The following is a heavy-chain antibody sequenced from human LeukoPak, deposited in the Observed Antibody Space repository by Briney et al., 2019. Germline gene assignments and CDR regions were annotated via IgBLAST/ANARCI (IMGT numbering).Heavy chain of an antibody. CDR1: GYSFTSYW. CDR3: ARRSEVMGLAFDY. V-gene: IGHV5-51*01. Sequence: GESLKISCKGSGYSFTSYWIGWVRQMPGKGLEWMGIIYPGDSDTRYSPSFQGQITISADKSISTAYLQWSSLKASDTAMYYCARRSEVMGLAFDYWGQGTLVTVSS. D-gene: IGHD3-16*01. J-gene: IGHJ4*02. CDR2: IYPGDSDT.